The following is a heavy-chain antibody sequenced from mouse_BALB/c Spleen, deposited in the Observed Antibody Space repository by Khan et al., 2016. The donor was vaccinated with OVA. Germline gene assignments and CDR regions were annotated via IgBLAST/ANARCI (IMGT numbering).Heavy chain of an antibody. J-gene: IGHJ3*01. CDR3: ARGYFGNYEFVY. CDR1: GYTFTSYW. Sequence: QVQLKQSGAELVRPGASVKLSCKTSGYTFTSYWIQWVKQRPGQGLGWIGQIFPGTGTTYYNENFKDKATLTVDTSSRTAYKQLSSLTSEDSALYFCARGYFGNYEFVYWGQGTLVTVSP. V-gene: IGHV1S132*01. CDR2: IFPGTGTT. D-gene: IGHD2-1*01.